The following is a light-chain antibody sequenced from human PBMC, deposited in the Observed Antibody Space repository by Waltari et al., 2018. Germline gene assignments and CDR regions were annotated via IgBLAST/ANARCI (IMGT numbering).Light chain of an antibody. CDR3: MQTLKVPYT. V-gene: IGKV2-28*01. J-gene: IGKJ2*01. CDR1: ETLLHSNGYLY. CDR2: LTS. Sequence: DIVMTQSPLSLPVNPGEPASISYTSSETLLHSNGYLYLNWYLQRPGQSPQLLIYLTSNRSSGVPDRLSGSGSSTYFTLKISRVEADDLGIYYCMQTLKVPYTFGQGTNLEIK.